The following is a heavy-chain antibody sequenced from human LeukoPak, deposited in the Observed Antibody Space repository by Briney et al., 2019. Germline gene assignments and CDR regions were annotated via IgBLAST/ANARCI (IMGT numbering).Heavy chain of an antibody. D-gene: IGHD3-10*01. CDR1: EYTFTGYY. Sequence: ASVKVSCKASEYTFTGYYMHWVRQAPGQGLEWMGWINPNSGGTNYAQKFQGRVTMTRDTSISTAYMELRSLRSDDTAVYYCARGDYFSYYNSGGYFPNWFDPWGQGTLVTVSS. CDR3: ARGDYFSYYNSGGYFPNWFDP. J-gene: IGHJ5*02. V-gene: IGHV1-2*02. CDR2: INPNSGGT.